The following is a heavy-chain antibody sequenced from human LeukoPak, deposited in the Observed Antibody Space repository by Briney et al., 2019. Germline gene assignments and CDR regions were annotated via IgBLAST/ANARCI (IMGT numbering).Heavy chain of an antibody. V-gene: IGHV3-11*04. J-gene: IGHJ4*02. CDR3: ARDRLLWFGESTAFDY. D-gene: IGHD3-10*01. Sequence: GGSLRLSCAASGFTFSDYYMSWIRQALGKGLEWVSYISSSGSTIYYADSVKGRFTISRDNAKNSLYLQMNSLRAEDTAVYYCARDRLLWFGESTAFDYWGQGTLVTVSS. CDR2: ISSSGSTI. CDR1: GFTFSDYY.